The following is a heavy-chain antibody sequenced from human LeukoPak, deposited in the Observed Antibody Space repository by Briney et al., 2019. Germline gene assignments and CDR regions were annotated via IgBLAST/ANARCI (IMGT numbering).Heavy chain of an antibody. CDR1: GLTLSSNW. D-gene: IGHD6-13*01. CDR2: IKQDGSEK. Sequence: PGGSLRLSCAASGLTLSSNWMTWVRQAPGKGLEWVANIKQDGSEKYYVDSVKGRFTISRDNAKNSLYLQMNSLRAEDTAVYYCARGRYSSTWLDYWGQGTLVTVSS. V-gene: IGHV3-7*01. CDR3: ARGRYSSTWLDY. J-gene: IGHJ4*02.